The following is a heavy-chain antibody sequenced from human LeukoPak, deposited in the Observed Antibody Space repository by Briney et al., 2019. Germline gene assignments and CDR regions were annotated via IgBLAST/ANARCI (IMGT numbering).Heavy chain of an antibody. D-gene: IGHD5-18*01. CDR3: AKGTSAYSYGELGY. V-gene: IGHV3-30*18. J-gene: IGHJ4*02. Sequence: GGSLRLSCAASGFTFSSYGMHWVRQAPGKGLEWVAVISYDGSDKDYADSVKGRFTISRDNSKNTLYLQMNSLRAEDTAVYYCAKGTSAYSYGELGYWGRGALVTVSS. CDR2: ISYDGSDK. CDR1: GFTFSSYG.